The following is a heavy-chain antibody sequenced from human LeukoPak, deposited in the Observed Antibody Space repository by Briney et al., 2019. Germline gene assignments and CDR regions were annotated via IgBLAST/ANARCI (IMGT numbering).Heavy chain of an antibody. Sequence: SETLSLTCTVSGGSISSYYWSWIRQPPGKGLEWIGYIYYSGSTNYNPSLKSRVTISVDTSKNQFSLKLSSVTAADTAVYYCARTSGSYFYYYGMDVWGQGTTVTVSS. J-gene: IGHJ6*02. CDR3: ARTSGSYFYYYGMDV. CDR1: GGSISSYY. D-gene: IGHD1-26*01. V-gene: IGHV4-59*01. CDR2: IYYSGST.